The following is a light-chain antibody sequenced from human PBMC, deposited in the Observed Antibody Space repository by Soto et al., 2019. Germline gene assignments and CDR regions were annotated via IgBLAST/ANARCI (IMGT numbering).Light chain of an antibody. J-gene: IGKJ4*01. V-gene: IGKV3-11*01. CDR1: QGISSY. CDR2: DTS. CDR3: LQDYSWPRS. Sequence: DIVMTQSPATLSSSAGDRVILTCRASQGISSYLAWYQQTPGRSPKLLIYDTSNIPSGIPARFSGRGSGTDFTLTISGLQPEDFAVYYCLQDYSWPRSFGGGTKVDVK.